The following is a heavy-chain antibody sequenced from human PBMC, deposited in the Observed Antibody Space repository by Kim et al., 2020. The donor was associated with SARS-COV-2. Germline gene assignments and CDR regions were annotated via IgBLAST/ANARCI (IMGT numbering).Heavy chain of an antibody. J-gene: IGHJ6*02. V-gene: IGHV3-11*04. D-gene: IGHD3-10*01. Sequence: SPFYAADAVQGRFTISEDNAKNALYLQMNGLRAEHAAVYYCAAFGEDGMDVWGQGTTVTVSS. CDR3: AAFGEDGMDV. CDR2: SPF.